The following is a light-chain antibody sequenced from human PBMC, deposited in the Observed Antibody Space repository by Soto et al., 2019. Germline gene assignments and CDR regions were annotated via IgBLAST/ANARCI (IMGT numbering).Light chain of an antibody. Sequence: AIQLTQSPSSLSASVGDRVTMTCRASQGIRSALGWYQQKPGKVPKLLIYAASTLQSGVPSRFSGSGSGTDFTLTISSLQPEDFATYYCLLDFSYFWAFGQGTKVDI. V-gene: IGKV1-6*01. CDR3: LLDFSYFWA. J-gene: IGKJ1*01. CDR1: QGIRSA. CDR2: AAS.